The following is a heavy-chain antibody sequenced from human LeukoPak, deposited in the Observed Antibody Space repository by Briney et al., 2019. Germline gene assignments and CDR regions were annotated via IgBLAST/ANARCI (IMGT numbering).Heavy chain of an antibody. V-gene: IGHV3-23*01. CDR3: AKVPLAYYYYYMDV. CDR2: ISGSGGST. CDR1: GFTFSSYA. Sequence: GGSVRLSCAASGFTFSSYAMSWVRQAPGKGLEWVSAISGSGGSTYYADSVKGRFTISRDNSKNTLYLQMNSLRAEDTAVYYCAKVPLAYYYYYMDVWGKGTTVTVSS. J-gene: IGHJ6*03.